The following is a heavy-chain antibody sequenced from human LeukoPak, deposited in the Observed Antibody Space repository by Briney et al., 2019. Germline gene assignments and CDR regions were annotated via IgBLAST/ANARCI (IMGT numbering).Heavy chain of an antibody. Sequence: PGGSLRISCAASGFTFSSYAMHWVRQAPGKGLEWVAVISYDGSNKYYADSVKGRFTISRDNSKNTLYLQMNSLRAEDMAVYYCARDRGGWWELTDDAFDIWGQGTMVTVSS. V-gene: IGHV3-30-3*01. CDR3: ARDRGGWWELTDDAFDI. J-gene: IGHJ3*02. D-gene: IGHD1-26*01. CDR2: ISYDGSNK. CDR1: GFTFSSYA.